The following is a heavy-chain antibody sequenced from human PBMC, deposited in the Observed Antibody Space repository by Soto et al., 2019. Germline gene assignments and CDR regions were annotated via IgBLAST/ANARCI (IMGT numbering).Heavy chain of an antibody. Sequence: QVTLKESGPVLVKPTETLTLTCTVSGFSLSNARMGVSWIRQPPGKALEWLAHIFSNDEKSYITSLKSRLTISKDTSKSPVVLTMTNMDPVDTATYYCARLTKYSSIWYFDYWGQGTLVTVSS. CDR3: ARLTKYSSIWYFDY. CDR1: GFSLSNARMG. D-gene: IGHD6-13*01. CDR2: IFSNDEK. J-gene: IGHJ4*02. V-gene: IGHV2-26*01.